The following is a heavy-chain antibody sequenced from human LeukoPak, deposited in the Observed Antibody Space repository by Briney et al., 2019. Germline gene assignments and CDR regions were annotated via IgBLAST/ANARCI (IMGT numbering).Heavy chain of an antibody. CDR2: ISVSGGST. CDR3: ARRKITIFGVVIYYYYGMDV. CDR1: GFTFSSYA. Sequence: GGSLRLSCAASGFTFSSYAMSWVRQAPGKGLEWVSAISVSGGSTYYADSVKGRFTISRDNSKNTLYLQMNSLRAEDTAVYYCARRKITIFGVVIYYYYGMDVWGQGTTVTVSS. J-gene: IGHJ6*02. D-gene: IGHD3-3*01. V-gene: IGHV3-23*01.